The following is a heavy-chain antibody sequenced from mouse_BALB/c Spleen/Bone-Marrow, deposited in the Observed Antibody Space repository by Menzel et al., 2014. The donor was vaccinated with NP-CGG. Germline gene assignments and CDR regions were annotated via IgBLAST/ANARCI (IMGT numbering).Heavy chain of an antibody. CDR2: IYPGSGST. V-gene: IGHV1-55*01. J-gene: IGHJ3*01. D-gene: IGHD3-1*01. Sequence: VQLQQSGAELVKPGTSVKLSCKASGYNFTSYWINWVKLRPGQGLEWIGDIYPGSGSTNYNEKFKSKATLTVDTSSSTAYMQLSSLASEDSALYDCARFSQLGLLAYWGQGTLVTVSA. CDR3: ARFSQLGLLAY. CDR1: GYNFTSYW.